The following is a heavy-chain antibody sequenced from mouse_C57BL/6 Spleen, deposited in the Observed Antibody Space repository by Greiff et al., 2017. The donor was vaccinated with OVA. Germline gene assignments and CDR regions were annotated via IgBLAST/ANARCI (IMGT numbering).Heavy chain of an antibody. CDR2: ISYDGSN. D-gene: IGHD2-4*01. V-gene: IGHV3-6*01. CDR1: GYSITSGYY. CDR3: ARDYDYDEVWAY. Sequence: VQLKESGPGLVKPSQSLSLTCSVTGYSITSGYYWNWIRQFPGNKLEWMGYISYDGSNNYNPSLKNRISITRDTSKNQFFLKLNSVTTEDTATYYCARDYDYDEVWAYWGQGTLVTVSA. J-gene: IGHJ3*01.